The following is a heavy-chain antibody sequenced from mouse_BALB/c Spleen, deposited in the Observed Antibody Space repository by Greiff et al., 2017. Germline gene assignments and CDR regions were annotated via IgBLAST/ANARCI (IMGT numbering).Heavy chain of an antibody. J-gene: IGHJ1*01. Sequence: QVQLQQSGAELVRPGVSVKISCKGSGYTFTDYAMHWVKQSHAKSLEWIGVISTYYGDASYNQKFKGKATMTVDKSSSTAYMELARLTSEDSAIYYCARGGRITTRGDWYFDVWGAGTTVTVSS. CDR3: ARGGRITTRGDWYFDV. CDR2: ISTYYGDA. V-gene: IGHV1S137*01. D-gene: IGHD2-4*01. CDR1: GYTFTDYA.